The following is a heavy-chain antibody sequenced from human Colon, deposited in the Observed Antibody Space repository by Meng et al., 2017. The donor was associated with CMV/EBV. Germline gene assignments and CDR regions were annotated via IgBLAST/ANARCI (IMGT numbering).Heavy chain of an antibody. CDR3: ARVMGGMVTALDY. CDR1: GFSVTDNY. D-gene: IGHD2-21*02. V-gene: IGHV3-66*01. J-gene: IGHJ4*02. Sequence: VQLVESGGDLVQPGGSLRLSCAASGFSVTDNYMTWVRQAPGKGLEWVSVLYTGGSTYYADSVKGRFTLSRDNSKNTVYLQMNSLRGEDTAVYYCARVMGGMVTALDYWGQGTLVTVSS. CDR2: LYTGGST.